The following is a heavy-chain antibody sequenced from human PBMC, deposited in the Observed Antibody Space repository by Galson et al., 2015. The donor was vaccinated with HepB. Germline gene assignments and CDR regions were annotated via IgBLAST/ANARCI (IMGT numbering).Heavy chain of an antibody. Sequence: VKVSCKVSGYTFTDYYMHWVQQAPGKGLEWMGLVDPEDGETIYAEKFQGRVTITADTSTDTAYMELSSLRSEDTAVYYCATGEGAYSTWFDPWGQGTLVTVSS. CDR2: VDPEDGET. V-gene: IGHV1-69-2*01. J-gene: IGHJ5*02. CDR1: GYTFTDYY. CDR3: ATGEGAYSTWFDP. D-gene: IGHD4-11*01.